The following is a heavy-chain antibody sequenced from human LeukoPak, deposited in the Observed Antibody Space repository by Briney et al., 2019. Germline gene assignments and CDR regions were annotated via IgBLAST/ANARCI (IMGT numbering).Heavy chain of an antibody. J-gene: IGHJ4*02. CDR2: ISSSSSTI. Sequence: GGSLRLSCAASGFTFSSYSMNWVRQAPGKRLEWVSYISSSSSTIYYADSVKGRFTISRDNAKNSLYLQMNSLRDEDTAVYYCARFPGYCSGGSCYGDPDYWGQGTLVTVSS. CDR1: GFTFSSYS. D-gene: IGHD2-15*01. V-gene: IGHV3-48*02. CDR3: ARFPGYCSGGSCYGDPDY.